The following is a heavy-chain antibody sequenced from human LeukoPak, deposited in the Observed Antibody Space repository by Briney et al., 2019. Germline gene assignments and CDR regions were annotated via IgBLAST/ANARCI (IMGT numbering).Heavy chain of an antibody. CDR2: ISSSSSYI. CDR1: GFTFSSYS. Sequence: GGSLRLSCAASGFTFSSYSMNWVRQAPGKGLEWVSSISSSSSYIYYAVSVKGRFTISRDNAKNSLYLQMNSLRAEDTAVYYCARDSAHCSSTSCYPDAFDIWGQGTMVTVSS. CDR3: ARDSAHCSSTSCYPDAFDI. V-gene: IGHV3-21*01. J-gene: IGHJ3*02. D-gene: IGHD2-2*01.